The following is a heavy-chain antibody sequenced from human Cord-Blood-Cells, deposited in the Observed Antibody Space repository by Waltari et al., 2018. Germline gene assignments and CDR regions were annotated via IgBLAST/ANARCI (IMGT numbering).Heavy chain of an antibody. D-gene: IGHD6-6*01. J-gene: IGHJ4*02. CDR2: TYCRSKWYN. CDR3: ARGGSSSSLFDY. CDR1: GASVSSTSAA. V-gene: IGHV6-1*01. Sequence: QVQLQQSGPELGKPSQTLSLTCAISGASVSSTSAAWNSISKSPSRGLEWLGRTYCRSKWYNDYAVSVKSRITINPDTSKNQSALQLNSVTPEDTAVYYCARGGSSSSLFDYWGQGTLVTVSS.